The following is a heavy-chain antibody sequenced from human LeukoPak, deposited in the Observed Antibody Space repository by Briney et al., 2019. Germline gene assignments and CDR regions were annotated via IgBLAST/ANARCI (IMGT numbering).Heavy chain of an antibody. J-gene: IGHJ6*02. V-gene: IGHV1-69*13. CDR2: IIPIFGTT. CDR1: GGTFSTSG. D-gene: IGHD4-11*01. CDR3: ARGGGLQFKSDSMDV. Sequence: SVKVSCKTSGGTFSTSGISWVRQAPGQGLEWVGGIIPIFGTTKYAQKFQGRVTITADESTSTAYMELSSLRSEDTALYFCARGGGLQFKSDSMDVWGQGTTVTVSS.